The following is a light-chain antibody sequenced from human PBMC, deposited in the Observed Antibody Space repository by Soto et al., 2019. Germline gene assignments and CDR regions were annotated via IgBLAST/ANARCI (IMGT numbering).Light chain of an antibody. Sequence: DIQLTQSPSSLSASIGDTVAITCRASETMNYFLSWYQHKPGGAPKLLIFGGSNVQHGVPSRFTGDGSGRFFTLTISSLQPEDYATYFCLQTYATPFTFGGGTRVEI. CDR3: LQTYATPFT. J-gene: IGKJ4*01. CDR2: GGS. V-gene: IGKV1-39*01. CDR1: ETMNYF.